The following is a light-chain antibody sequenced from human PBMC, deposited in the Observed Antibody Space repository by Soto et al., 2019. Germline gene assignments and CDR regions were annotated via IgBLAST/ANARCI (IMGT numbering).Light chain of an antibody. J-gene: IGKJ1*01. CDR1: RSISDW. V-gene: IGKV1-5*01. CDR2: DAS. CDR3: LQYSSHSWT. Sequence: DIQMTQSPSSLSPSVGDRLTIPCRASRSISDWLAWYQQKPGKAPELLIFDASNLKSGVSSRFSGSGSGTEFTLTISRLQPDDVATYYCLQYSSHSWTFGQGTKVDI.